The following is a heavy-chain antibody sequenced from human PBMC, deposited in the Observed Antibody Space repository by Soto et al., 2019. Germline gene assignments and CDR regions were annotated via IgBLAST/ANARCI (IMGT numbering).Heavy chain of an antibody. Sequence: QVQLVQSGAEVKKPGASVKVSCKASGYTFTSYGISWVRQAPGHGLEWMGWISAYNGTTNYSQKLQGRVTMTTDTSTSTAYMELRSLRSDDTAVYYCAKEHPAMANYYYYGMDVWGQGTTVTVSS. CDR3: AKEHPAMANYYYYGMDV. CDR1: GYTFTSYG. J-gene: IGHJ6*02. CDR2: ISAYNGTT. V-gene: IGHV1-18*01. D-gene: IGHD5-18*01.